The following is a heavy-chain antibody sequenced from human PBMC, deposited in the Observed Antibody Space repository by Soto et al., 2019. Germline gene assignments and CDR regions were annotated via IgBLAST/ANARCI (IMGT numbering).Heavy chain of an antibody. CDR2: VSSDGGTP. V-gene: IGHV3-64D*06. CDR3: VMGYYFDY. Sequence: GGSLRLSCAASGFTFRSCAMHWVRQAPGKGLEYVSTVSSDGGTPYYADSVKGRFTISRDNSKNTLYLQMSSLRAEDTAVYYCVMGYYFDYWGQGTLVTVSS. CDR1: GFTFRSCA. J-gene: IGHJ4*02. D-gene: IGHD3-16*01.